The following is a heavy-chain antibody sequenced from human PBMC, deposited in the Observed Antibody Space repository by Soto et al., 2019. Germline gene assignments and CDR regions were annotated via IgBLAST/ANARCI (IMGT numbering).Heavy chain of an antibody. CDR2: IIPIFGTA. V-gene: IGHV1-69*13. CDR1: GGTFSSYA. J-gene: IGHJ4*02. D-gene: IGHD3-16*02. Sequence: ASVKVSCKASGGTFSSYAISWVRQAPGQGLEWMGGIIPIFGTANYAQKFQGRVTITADESTSTAYMELSSLRSEDTAAYYCAREYYEYFWGSDRPYVFDDWGQGTLVTLSS. CDR3: AREYYEYFWGSDRPYVFDD.